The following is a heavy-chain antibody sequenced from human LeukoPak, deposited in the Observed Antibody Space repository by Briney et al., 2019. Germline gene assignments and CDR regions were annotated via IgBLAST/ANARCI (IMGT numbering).Heavy chain of an antibody. CDR2: INPNSGGT. J-gene: IGHJ4*02. V-gene: IGHV1-2*02. CDR1: GYTFTGYY. Sequence: ASMKVSCKASGYTFTGYYMHWVRQAPGQGLEWMGWINPNSGGTNYAQKFQGRVTMTRDTSISTAYMELSRLRSDDTAVYYCARSADYDILTGYYMWGQGTLVTVSS. D-gene: IGHD3-9*01. CDR3: ARSADYDILTGYYM.